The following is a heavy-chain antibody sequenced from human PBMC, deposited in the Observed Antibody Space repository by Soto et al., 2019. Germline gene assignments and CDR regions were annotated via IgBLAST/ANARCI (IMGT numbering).Heavy chain of an antibody. D-gene: IGHD3-10*01. Sequence: QVQLVQSGAEVKKPGASVKVSCKASGYTFTSYAMYWVRQAPGQRLEWMGWINAGNGNTKYSQKFQGSVTITRDTSASTAYMEPSSLRSEDTAVYYRARDPGGGFGEFWGQGTLVTVSS. CDR1: GYTFTSYA. CDR3: ARDPGGGFGEF. J-gene: IGHJ1*01. CDR2: INAGNGNT. V-gene: IGHV1-3*01.